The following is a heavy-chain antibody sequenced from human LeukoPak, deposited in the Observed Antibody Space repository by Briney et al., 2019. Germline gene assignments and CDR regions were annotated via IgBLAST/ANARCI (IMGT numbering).Heavy chain of an antibody. V-gene: IGHV4-39*07. CDR1: GGSISSSSYY. CDR2: IYYSGST. J-gene: IGHJ4*02. Sequence: SETLSLTCTVSGGSISSSSYYWGWIRQPPGKGLEWIGSIYYSGSTYYNPSLKSRVTISGDTSKNQFSLRLSSVTAADTAVYYCARASYSYDINGWVPFDYWGQGTLVTVSS. D-gene: IGHD3-22*01. CDR3: ARASYSYDINGWVPFDY.